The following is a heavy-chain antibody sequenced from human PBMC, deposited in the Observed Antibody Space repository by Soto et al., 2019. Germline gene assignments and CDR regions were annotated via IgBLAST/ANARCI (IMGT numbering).Heavy chain of an antibody. CDR1: GFTFSGYA. Sequence: PGGSLRLSCASSGFTFSGYAMIWIRHVPGRGLEWVSGLYGSGRGIHYSDSVKGRFTISKDNSAYSVYLQMNNLRVEDTAVYYGAKDAIAGDGVWLAHDWGQGTVVTDS. CDR3: AKDAIAGDGVWLAHD. J-gene: IGHJ4*02. D-gene: IGHD5-12*01. CDR2: LYGSGRGI. V-gene: IGHV3-23*01.